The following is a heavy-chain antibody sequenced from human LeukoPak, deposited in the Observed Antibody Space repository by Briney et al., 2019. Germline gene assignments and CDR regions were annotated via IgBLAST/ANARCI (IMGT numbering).Heavy chain of an antibody. D-gene: IGHD3-10*01. CDR2: ICYDGSKM. V-gene: IGHV3-33*01. J-gene: IGHJ4*02. Sequence: GGSLRLSCATSGFTFSNHGMHWVRHAPGKGLEWGAVICYDGSKMYYGDSVKGRFTISRDNPLDTLFLEMNSLRAEDKAVYYCARDIAGSYYNGVDYWSQGTLVTVSS. CDR3: ARDIAGSYYNGVDY. CDR1: GFTFSNHG.